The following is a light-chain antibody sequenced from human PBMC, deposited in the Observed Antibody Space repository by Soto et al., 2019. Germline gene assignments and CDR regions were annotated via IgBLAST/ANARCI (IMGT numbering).Light chain of an antibody. Sequence: EIVMTQSPATLSVSPGERATLSCRASRSIRSTLAWYQQKPGQAPRRLIYGASTRATGIPARFSGSGSGTEFTLTISSLQSEDFAVYYCQHYNHWLWTFGQGTKVDIK. CDR2: GAS. V-gene: IGKV3-15*01. J-gene: IGKJ1*01. CDR1: RSIRST. CDR3: QHYNHWLWT.